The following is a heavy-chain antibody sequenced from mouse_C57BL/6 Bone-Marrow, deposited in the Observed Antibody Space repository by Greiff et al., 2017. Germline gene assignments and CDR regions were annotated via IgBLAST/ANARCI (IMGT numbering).Heavy chain of an antibody. CDR3: ARLYDYRRGAMDY. V-gene: IGHV1-64*01. Sequence: QVQLQQSGAELARPGASVKLSCKASGYTFTSYWMHWVKQRPGQGLEWIGMIHPNSGSTNYNEKFKSKATLTVDKSSSTAYMQLSSLTSEDSAVYYCARLYDYRRGAMDYWGQGTSVTVSS. D-gene: IGHD2-4*01. CDR2: IHPNSGST. J-gene: IGHJ4*01. CDR1: GYTFTSYW.